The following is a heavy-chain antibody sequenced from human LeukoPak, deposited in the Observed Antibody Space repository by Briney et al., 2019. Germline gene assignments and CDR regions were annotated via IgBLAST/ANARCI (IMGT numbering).Heavy chain of an antibody. CDR3: ARDARGYGGRWFDP. CDR1: RGSISSYY. J-gene: IGHJ5*02. D-gene: IGHD3-22*01. Sequence: SETLSLTCTVSRGSISSYYWSWIRQPPGKGLEWIGYIYYSGSTNYNPSLKSRVTISVDTSKNQFSLKLSSVTAADTAVYYCARDARGYGGRWFDPWGQGTLVTASS. CDR2: IYYSGST. V-gene: IGHV4-59*12.